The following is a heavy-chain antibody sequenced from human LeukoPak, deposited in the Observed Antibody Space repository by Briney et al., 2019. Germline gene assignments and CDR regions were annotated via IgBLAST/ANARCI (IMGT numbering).Heavy chain of an antibody. CDR3: ARTDAFDI. CDR1: GYTFNSYG. J-gene: IGHJ3*02. CDR2: ISAYNGNS. V-gene: IGHV1-18*01. Sequence: ASVKVSCKASGYTFNSYGISWVRQAPGQGLEGMGWISAYNGNSNFAQKLPGRVTITTGPSTRPAHPALGSLGSHDTRVLFPARTDAFDIWGQGTMVTVSS.